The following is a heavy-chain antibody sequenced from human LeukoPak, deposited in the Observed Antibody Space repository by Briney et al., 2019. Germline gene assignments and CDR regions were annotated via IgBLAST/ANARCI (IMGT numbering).Heavy chain of an antibody. CDR1: GFTFSSYS. J-gene: IGHJ4*02. CDR3: ARTPTPYRTGGLCDY. V-gene: IGHV3-21*01. Sequence: PGGSLRLSCAASGFTFSSYSMNWVRQAPGKGLEWVSSISSSSSYIYYADSAKGRFTISRDNARNSLYLQMNSLRAEDTAVYYCARTPTPYRTGGLCDYWGQGTLVTVSS. CDR2: ISSSSSYI. D-gene: IGHD1-14*01.